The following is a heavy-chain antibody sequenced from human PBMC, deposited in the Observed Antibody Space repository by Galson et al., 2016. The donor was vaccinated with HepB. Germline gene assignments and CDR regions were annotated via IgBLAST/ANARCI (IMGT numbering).Heavy chain of an antibody. CDR2: INAGNGNT. CDR1: GYTFTSYI. J-gene: IGHJ6*02. Sequence: SVKVSCKASGYTFTSYIMHWVRQAPGQRLEWMGWINAGNGNTKYSQKFQGRVTITRDTSASTAYMELSSLRSEDTAVYYCARDQYCSGGTCYAMDVWGQGTTVTVSS. V-gene: IGHV1-3*01. D-gene: IGHD2-15*01. CDR3: ARDQYCSGGTCYAMDV.